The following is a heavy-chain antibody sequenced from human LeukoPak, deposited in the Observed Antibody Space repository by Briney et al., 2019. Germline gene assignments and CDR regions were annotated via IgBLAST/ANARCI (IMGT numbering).Heavy chain of an antibody. CDR3: ARDVVPAAPDYYYYGMDV. J-gene: IGHJ6*02. CDR1: GGSISSYY. V-gene: IGHV4-4*07. CDR2: IYTSGST. Sequence: SETLSLTCTVSGGSISSYYWSWIRQPAGKGLEWIGRIYTSGSTNYNPSLKSRVTMSVDTSKDQFSLKLSSVTAADTAVYYCARDVVPAAPDYYYYGMDVWGQGTTVTVSS. D-gene: IGHD2-2*01.